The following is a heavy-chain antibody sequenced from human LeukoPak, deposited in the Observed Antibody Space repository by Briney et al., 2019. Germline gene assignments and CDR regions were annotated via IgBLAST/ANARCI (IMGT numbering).Heavy chain of an antibody. J-gene: IGHJ4*02. D-gene: IGHD3-10*01. CDR2: ISAYNGNT. CDR1: GYTFTSYG. CDR3: ARARLTMVRGGLSRYFDY. V-gene: IGHV1-18*01. Sequence: ASVKVSCKASGYTFTSYGISWVRQAPGQGLEWMGWISAYNGNTNYAQKLQGRVTMTTDTSTSTAYMELRSLRSDDTAVYYCARARLTMVRGGLSRYFDYWGQGTLVTVSS.